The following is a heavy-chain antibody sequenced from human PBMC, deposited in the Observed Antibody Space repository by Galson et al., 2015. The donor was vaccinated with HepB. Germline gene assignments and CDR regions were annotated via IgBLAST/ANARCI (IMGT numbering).Heavy chain of an antibody. Sequence: TLSLTCTVSGASLTGGTYYWSWIRQPAGKGLEWIGRIYTSGSTNYNPSLKSRVTISLDTSKSHFSLKLSSVTAADTAVYFCARDFWSGLDHYGLDIWGQGTTVTVSS. CDR1: GASLTGGTYY. D-gene: IGHD3-3*01. CDR3: ARDFWSGLDHYGLDI. V-gene: IGHV4-61*02. J-gene: IGHJ6*02. CDR2: IYTSGST.